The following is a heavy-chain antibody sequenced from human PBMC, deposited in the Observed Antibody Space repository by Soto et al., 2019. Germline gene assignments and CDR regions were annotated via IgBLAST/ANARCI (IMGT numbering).Heavy chain of an antibody. D-gene: IGHD6-13*01. J-gene: IGHJ5*02. CDR2: MKPSTGDS. V-gene: IGHV1-8*01. CDR1: GYTFITKD. CDR3: ASGRPAAGFAL. Sequence: QVQLVQSGAEVKKPGASVKVSCKASGYTFITKDIDWVRQASGQGLEWMGWMKPSTGDSGSDPDFQGRVTMTGDTATSTAYMVLTSLQFEDTAVYYCASGRPAAGFALWGQGSLVTVSS.